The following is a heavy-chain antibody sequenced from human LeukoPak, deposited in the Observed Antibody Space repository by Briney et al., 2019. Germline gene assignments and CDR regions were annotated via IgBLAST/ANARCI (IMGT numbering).Heavy chain of an antibody. V-gene: IGHV4-34*01. CDR3: ARVGYSRPGCLDY. J-gene: IGHJ4*02. CDR2: INHSGST. Sequence: SETLSLTCAVYGGSFSGYYWSWIRQPPGKGLEWIGEINHSGSTNYNPSLKSRVTKSVDTSKNQFSLKLSSVTAADTAVYYCARVGYSRPGCLDYWGQGTLVTVSS. CDR1: GGSFSGYY. D-gene: IGHD2-21*01.